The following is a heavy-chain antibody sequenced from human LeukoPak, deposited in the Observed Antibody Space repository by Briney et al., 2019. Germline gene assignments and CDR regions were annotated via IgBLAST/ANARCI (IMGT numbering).Heavy chain of an antibody. V-gene: IGHV3-74*01. D-gene: IGHD2-21*01. Sequence: GGSLRLSCAASGFTFSSYWMHWVRQAPGKGLVWVSRIKSDGSSTSYADSVKGRFTISRDNAKNTLYLRMNSLRAEDTAVYYCARDPGGGGAKGHNWFDPWGQGTLVTVSS. CDR2: IKSDGSST. J-gene: IGHJ5*02. CDR3: ARDPGGGGAKGHNWFDP. CDR1: GFTFSSYW.